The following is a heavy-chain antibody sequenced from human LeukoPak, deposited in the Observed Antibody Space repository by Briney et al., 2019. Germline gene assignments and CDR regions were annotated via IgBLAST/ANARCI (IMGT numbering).Heavy chain of an antibody. CDR1: SGSISGGGYS. CDR3: ARANWRWLDAFDI. CDR2: IYYSGST. D-gene: IGHD5-24*01. J-gene: IGHJ3*02. Sequence: SETLSFTCAVSSGSISGGGYSRRWIRQPLGKGLEWIGYIYYSGSTYYNPSLKSRVTISVHTSKNQFSLKLSSVTAADTAVYYCARANWRWLDAFDIWGQGTMITVSS. V-gene: IGHV4-30-4*07.